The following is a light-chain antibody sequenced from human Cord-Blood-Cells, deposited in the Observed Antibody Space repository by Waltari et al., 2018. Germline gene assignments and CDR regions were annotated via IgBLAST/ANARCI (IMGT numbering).Light chain of an antibody. Sequence: DTLMTPSPSSLSASVGDRVTITCRASQSISSYLNWYQQKPGKAPKLLIYAASSLQSGVPSRFSGSGSGTDFTLTISSLQPEDFATYYCQQRSTFGGGTKVEIK. V-gene: IGKV1-39*01. CDR3: QQRST. CDR1: QSISSY. J-gene: IGKJ4*01. CDR2: AAS.